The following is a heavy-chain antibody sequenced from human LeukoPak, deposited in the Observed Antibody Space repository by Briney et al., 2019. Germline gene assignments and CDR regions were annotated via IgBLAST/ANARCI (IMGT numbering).Heavy chain of an antibody. CDR1: GYTFTNYY. Sequence: GASVKVSCKASGYTFTNYYIHWVRQSPGQGLEWMGWINPRSGGTNYAQKFQGRVTMTRDTSISAAYMDLRRLISDDTAVYYCARFDQVSETAGGYWGQGTLVTVSS. CDR2: INPRSGGT. J-gene: IGHJ4*02. V-gene: IGHV1-2*02. D-gene: IGHD5/OR15-5a*01. CDR3: ARFDQVSETAGGY.